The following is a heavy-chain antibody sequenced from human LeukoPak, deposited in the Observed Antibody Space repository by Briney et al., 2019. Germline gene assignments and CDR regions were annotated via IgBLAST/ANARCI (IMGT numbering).Heavy chain of an antibody. V-gene: IGHV4-30-4*08. J-gene: IGHJ3*02. CDR1: GGSISSGDYY. CDR3: ARIKSGLYCSSTSCYRSYAFDI. D-gene: IGHD2-2*01. CDR2: IYYSGST. Sequence: SETLSLTCTVSGGSISSGDYYWSWIRQPPGKGLEWIGYIYYSGSTYYNPSLKSRVTISVDTSKNQFSLKLSSVTAADTAVYCCARIKSGLYCSSTSCYRSYAFDIWGQGTMVTVSS.